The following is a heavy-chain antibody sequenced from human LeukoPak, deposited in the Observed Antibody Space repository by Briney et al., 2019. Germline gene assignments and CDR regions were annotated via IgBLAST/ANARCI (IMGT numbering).Heavy chain of an antibody. CDR2: ISGSGGST. CDR1: GFTFSSYA. J-gene: IGHJ4*02. D-gene: IGHD3-10*01. CDR3: AKDFSLRRVVRGAIGI. V-gene: IGHV3-23*01. Sequence: GGSLRLSCAASGFTFSSYAMSWVRQAPGKGLEWVSAISGSGGSTYYADSVKGRFTISRDNSKNTLCLQMNSLRAEDTAVYYCAKDFSLRRVVRGAIGIWGQGTLVTVSS.